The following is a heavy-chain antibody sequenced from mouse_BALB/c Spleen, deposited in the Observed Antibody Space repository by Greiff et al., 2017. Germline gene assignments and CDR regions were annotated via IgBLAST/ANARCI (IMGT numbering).Heavy chain of an antibody. CDR2: IRSKSNNYAT. CDR1: GFTFNTYA. Sequence: EVQLVESGGGLVQPKGSLKLSCAASGFTFNTYAMNWVRQAPGKGLEWVARIRSKSNNYATYYADSVKDRFTISRDDSQSMLYLQMNNLKTEDTAMYYCVRGNDYDDYAMDYWGQGTSVTVSS. V-gene: IGHV10-1*02. D-gene: IGHD2-4*01. J-gene: IGHJ4*01. CDR3: VRGNDYDDYAMDY.